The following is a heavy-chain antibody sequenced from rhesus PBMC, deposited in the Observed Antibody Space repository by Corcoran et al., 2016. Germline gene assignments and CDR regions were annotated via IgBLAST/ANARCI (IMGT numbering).Heavy chain of an antibody. V-gene: IGHV4-76*01. CDR1: GGAISSGYD. Sequence: QVQLQESGPGVVKPSETLSLTCAVSGGAISSGYDWSWIRQPHGKGQEWTGYIYGSSGSTNHNPSLQKRVTIAQDASRNQFTLKLSAVTAADTAVYYCTRDQEARACNGFDVWGPGVLVTVSS. J-gene: IGHJ5-1*01. CDR2: IYGSSGST. CDR3: TRDQEARACNGFDV.